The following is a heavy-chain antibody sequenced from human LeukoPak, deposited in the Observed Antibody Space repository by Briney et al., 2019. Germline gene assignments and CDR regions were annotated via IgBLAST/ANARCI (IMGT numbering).Heavy chain of an antibody. CDR1: GGSVSGYY. Sequence: SETLSLTCSVSGGSVSGYYWSWIRQPPGKGPEYIGYIYSSGATLYSPSLKSRVTISIDTSENHFSLKLSSVTAADTAVYYCARHDAVPVIRRGFDLWGQGTLVTVSS. J-gene: IGHJ4*02. CDR3: ARHDAVPVIRRGFDL. D-gene: IGHD2-21*02. V-gene: IGHV4-59*08. CDR2: IYSSGAT.